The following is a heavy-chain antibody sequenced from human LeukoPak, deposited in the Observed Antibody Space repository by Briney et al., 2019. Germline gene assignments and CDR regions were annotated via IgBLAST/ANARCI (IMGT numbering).Heavy chain of an antibody. Sequence: GGSLRLSCAASGFIFSSYAMSWVRQAPGKGLEWVSTISGSGGSTYYADSVKGRFTISRDNIKNTLYLQMNSLGAGDTAVYYCARAGLTTFEYWGQGALVTVSS. CDR2: ISGSGGST. CDR1: GFIFSSYA. CDR3: ARAGLTTFEY. D-gene: IGHD1-1*01. J-gene: IGHJ4*02. V-gene: IGHV3-23*01.